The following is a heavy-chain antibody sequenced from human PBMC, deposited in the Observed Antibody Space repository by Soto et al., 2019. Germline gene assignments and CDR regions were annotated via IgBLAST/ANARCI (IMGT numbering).Heavy chain of an antibody. Sequence: GGSLRLSCAASGFTFSDYDMHWVRQAPGKGLEWVAVITDDGSNEYYGDSVKGRFTISRDNSKNTLYLQMISLRPEDTAVYYCAKGGDLDTVMVNYFDYWGQGTLVTVSS. D-gene: IGHD5-18*01. V-gene: IGHV3-30*18. CDR1: GFTFSDYD. CDR2: ITDDGSNE. J-gene: IGHJ4*02. CDR3: AKGGDLDTVMVNYFDY.